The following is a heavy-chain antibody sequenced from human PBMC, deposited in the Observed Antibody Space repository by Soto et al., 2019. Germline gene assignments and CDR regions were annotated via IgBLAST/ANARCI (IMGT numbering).Heavy chain of an antibody. CDR1: GYTFINYG. Sequence: QVQLVQSGAEVKTPGASVRVSCTASGYTFINYGITWVRQAPGQGLEWMGWISAYNGKTNYEDNLQDRIPMTTDQSTTTVSMEVSSLRSDDTAMYYCARVGAGDTSSSPHVFDYWGQGSLVTVSS. V-gene: IGHV1-18*01. CDR2: ISAYNGKT. CDR3: ARVGAGDTSSSPHVFDY. J-gene: IGHJ4*02. D-gene: IGHD6-6*01.